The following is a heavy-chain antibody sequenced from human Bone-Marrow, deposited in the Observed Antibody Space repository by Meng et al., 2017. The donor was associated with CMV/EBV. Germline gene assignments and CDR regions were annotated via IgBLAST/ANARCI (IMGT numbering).Heavy chain of an antibody. CDR2: INWNGGST. CDR3: ARTLTTSYYYGMDV. CDR1: GFTFDDYG. J-gene: IGHJ6*02. Sequence: GESLKISCAASGFTFDDYGMSWVRQAPGKGLEWVSGINWNGGSTGYADSVKGRFTISRDNAKNSLYLQMSSLRAEDTALYYCARTLTTSYYYGMDVWGQGTTVTVSS. V-gene: IGHV3-20*04. D-gene: IGHD4-11*01.